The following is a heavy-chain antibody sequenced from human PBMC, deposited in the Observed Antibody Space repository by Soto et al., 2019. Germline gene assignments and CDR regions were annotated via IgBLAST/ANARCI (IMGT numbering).Heavy chain of an antibody. J-gene: IGHJ6*03. Sequence: EVQLLESGGGLIQPGGSLRLSCAASGFTFSSYAMSWVRQAPGKGLEWVSAISGSGGRTYYADSVKGRFTISRDDSKNTLYQQMNSLRAEDTALYYCAKSCDWYFCFMDVWGKGTTVTVSS. V-gene: IGHV3-23*01. CDR1: GFTFSSYA. D-gene: IGHD3-9*01. CDR3: AKSCDWYFCFMDV. CDR2: ISGSGGRT.